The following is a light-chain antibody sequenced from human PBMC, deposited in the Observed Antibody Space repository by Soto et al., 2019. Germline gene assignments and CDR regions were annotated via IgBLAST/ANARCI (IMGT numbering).Light chain of an antibody. CDR2: DAS. CDR3: QQFSSYPLT. V-gene: IGKV3-20*01. J-gene: IGKJ4*01. CDR1: QTVRNNY. Sequence: EFVLTQSPGTLSLSPGERATLSCRASQTVRNNYLAWYQQKPGQAPGLLIYDASSRATGIPDRFSGGGSGTDFTLTISRLEPEDFAVYYSQQFSSYPLTFGGGTKVDIK.